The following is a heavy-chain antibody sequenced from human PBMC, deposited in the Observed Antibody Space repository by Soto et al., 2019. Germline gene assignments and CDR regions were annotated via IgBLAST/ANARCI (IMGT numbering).Heavy chain of an antibody. CDR2: ISAYNGNT. J-gene: IGHJ4*02. CDR1: GYTFTSYG. Sequence: ASVKVSCKASGYTFTSYGISWVRQAPGQGLEWMGWISAYNGNTNYAQKLQGRVTMTTDTSTSTAYMELRSLRSDDTAVYYCARVLLETNYYDSSGSAYFDYWGQGTLVTVSS. D-gene: IGHD3-22*01. V-gene: IGHV1-18*01. CDR3: ARVLLETNYYDSSGSAYFDY.